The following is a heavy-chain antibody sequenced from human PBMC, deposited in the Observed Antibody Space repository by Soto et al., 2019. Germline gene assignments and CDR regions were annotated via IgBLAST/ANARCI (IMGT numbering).Heavy chain of an antibody. CDR3: ARDLGGPDY. D-gene: IGHD3-16*01. J-gene: IGHJ4*02. CDR1: GFSLSPYW. V-gene: IGHV3-74*03. Sequence: LGLSCSASGFSLSPYWMHWVRQAPGRGLEWVSRLSSDGFGAAYADSVKGRFFISRDIARNTLFLQMNSLRADDTAVYYCARDLGGPDYWGRGTSVTVS. CDR2: LSSDGFGA.